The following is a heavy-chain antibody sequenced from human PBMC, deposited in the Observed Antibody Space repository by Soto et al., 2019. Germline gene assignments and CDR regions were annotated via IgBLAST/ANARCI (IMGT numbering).Heavy chain of an antibody. D-gene: IGHD3-16*01. CDR1: GFTFSSYGTFSSYG. CDR3: TVLEGAFDI. J-gene: IGHJ3*02. CDR2: ISYDGSNK. V-gene: IGHV3-30*03. Sequence: QVQLVESGGGVVQPGRSLRLSCAASGFTFSSYGTFSSYGMHWVRQAPGKGLEWVAVISYDGSNKYYADSVKGRFTISRYNSKNTLYLQMNSLKPEDTAVYYCTVLEGAFDIWGQGTMVTVSS.